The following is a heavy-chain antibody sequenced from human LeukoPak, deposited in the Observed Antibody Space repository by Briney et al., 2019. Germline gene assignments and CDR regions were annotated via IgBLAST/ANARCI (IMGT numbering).Heavy chain of an antibody. D-gene: IGHD5-18*01. CDR1: GFTFSDYY. J-gene: IGHJ4*02. CDR3: VRDQPIGYSNGYPFDY. V-gene: IGHV3-11*04. Sequence: GGSLRLSCAAPGFTFSDYYMSWIRQAPGKGLEWVSYISSSGSTIYYADSVKGRFTISRDNAKNSLYLQMNSLRAEDTAVYYCVRDQPIGYSNGYPFDYWGQGTLVTVSS. CDR2: ISSSGSTI.